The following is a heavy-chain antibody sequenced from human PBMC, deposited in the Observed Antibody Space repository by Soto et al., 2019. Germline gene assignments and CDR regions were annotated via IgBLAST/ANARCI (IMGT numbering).Heavy chain of an antibody. CDR1: GGSVSSGSYY. V-gene: IGHV4-61*01. CDR2: IYYSGST. J-gene: IGHJ4*02. Sequence: QVQLQESGPGLVKPSETLSLTCTVSGGSVSSGSYYWSWIRQPPGKGLEWIGYIYYSGSTNYNPSLKSRVTVSVDTSKNQCSLKLSSVTAADTAVYYCARGNSGYDYHFDYWGQGTLVTVSS. D-gene: IGHD5-12*01. CDR3: ARGNSGYDYHFDY.